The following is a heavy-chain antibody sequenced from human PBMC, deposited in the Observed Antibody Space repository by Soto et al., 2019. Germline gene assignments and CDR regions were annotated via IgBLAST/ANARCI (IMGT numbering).Heavy chain of an antibody. CDR1: GGSFSGYY. CDR2: INHSGST. D-gene: IGHD4-4*01. Sequence: PSETLSLTCAVYGGSFSGYYWSWIRQPPGKGLEWIGEINHSGSTNYNPSLKSRVTISVDTSKNQFSLKLSSVTAADTAVYYCARDSLSNYGSFFDYWGQGTLVTVSS. CDR3: ARDSLSNYGSFFDY. V-gene: IGHV4-34*01. J-gene: IGHJ4*02.